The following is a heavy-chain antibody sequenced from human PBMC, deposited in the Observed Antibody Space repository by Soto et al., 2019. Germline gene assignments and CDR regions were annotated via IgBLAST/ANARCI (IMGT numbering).Heavy chain of an antibody. D-gene: IGHD1-1*01. CDR2: LYDVDGS. V-gene: IGHV3-53*01. CDR1: GLTISGKKY. CDR3: ATWHEREHAYDV. J-gene: IGHJ3*01. Sequence: DVQLVESGGGLIQPGEFLRLSCAAFGLTISGKKYVAWVRQAPGKGLEWVSGLYDVDGSFYADSVRGRFTTSSDSSKTTVYLQMNDLRPDDTAVYYCATWHEREHAYDVWGQGTTVTVSS.